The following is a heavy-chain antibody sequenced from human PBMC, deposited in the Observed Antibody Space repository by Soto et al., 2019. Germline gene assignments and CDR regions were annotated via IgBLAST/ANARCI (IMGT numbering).Heavy chain of an antibody. CDR2: IYYSGST. CDR1: GGSISSYY. D-gene: IGHD3-22*01. CDR3: ARKYYYDSRAFRGDAFVT. Sequence: PSETLSLTCTVSGGSISSYYWSWIRQPPGKGLEWIGYIYYSGSTNYNPSLKSRVTISVDTSKNQFSLKLSSVTAADTAVYYCARKYYYDSRAFRGDAFVTWGQGTMFTVPS. J-gene: IGHJ3*02. V-gene: IGHV4-59*01.